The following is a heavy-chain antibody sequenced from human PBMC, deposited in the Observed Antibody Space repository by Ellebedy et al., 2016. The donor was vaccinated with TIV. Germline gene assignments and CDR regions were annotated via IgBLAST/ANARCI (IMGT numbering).Heavy chain of an antibody. D-gene: IGHD6-13*01. J-gene: IGHJ4*02. Sequence: MPSETLSLTCTVSGGSISSGGYYWSWIRQPPGKGLEWIGYIYYSGSTNYNPSLKIRVTISVDTSKNQFSLKLSSVTAADTAVYYCARGGSSSWYSGKLDYWGQGTLVTVSS. CDR3: ARGGSSSWYSGKLDY. CDR2: IYYSGST. CDR1: GGSISSGGYY. V-gene: IGHV4-61*08.